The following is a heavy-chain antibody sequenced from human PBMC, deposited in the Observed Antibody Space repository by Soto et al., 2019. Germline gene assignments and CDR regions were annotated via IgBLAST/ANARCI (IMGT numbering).Heavy chain of an antibody. Sequence: ASVKVSCKASGYTFTSYAMHWVRQAPGQRLEWMGWINAGNGNTKYSQKFQGRVTITRDTSASTAYMELSSLRSEDTAVYYCARVSHPGYSGYEHGMDVWGQGTTVTVSS. J-gene: IGHJ6*02. V-gene: IGHV1-3*01. D-gene: IGHD5-12*01. CDR2: INAGNGNT. CDR3: ARVSHPGYSGYEHGMDV. CDR1: GYTFTSYA.